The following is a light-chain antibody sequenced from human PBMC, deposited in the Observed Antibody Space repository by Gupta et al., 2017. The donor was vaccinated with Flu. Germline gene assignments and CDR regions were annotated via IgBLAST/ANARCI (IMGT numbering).Light chain of an antibody. CDR1: ALPKQY. Sequence: SYELTQPPSVSVSPGQTARLTCSGDALPKQYAYWYQQKPGQAPVLVIYKDSERPSGIPERFSGSSSGTTVTLTICGVQAEDEADYYCQSADSSGTSWVFGGGTKLTVL. V-gene: IGLV3-25*02. J-gene: IGLJ3*02. CDR3: QSADSSGTSWV. CDR2: KDS.